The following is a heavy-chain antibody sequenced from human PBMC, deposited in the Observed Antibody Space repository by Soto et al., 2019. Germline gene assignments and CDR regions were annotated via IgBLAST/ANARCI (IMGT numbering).Heavy chain of an antibody. Sequence: SETLSLTCTVSGGSISSGTYYWGWIRQPPGKGLEWIGSLYYTGRTYYSPSLKSRVTISVDTSKNHFSLNLTSVTAADTAVYYCARRLARGVIGWFDPWGQGPLVTVSS. D-gene: IGHD3-10*01. CDR2: LYYTGRT. CDR1: GGSISSGTYY. J-gene: IGHJ5*02. V-gene: IGHV4-39*02. CDR3: ARRLARGVIGWFDP.